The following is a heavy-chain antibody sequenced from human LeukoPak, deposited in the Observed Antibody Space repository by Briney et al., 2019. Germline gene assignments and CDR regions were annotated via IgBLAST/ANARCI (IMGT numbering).Heavy chain of an antibody. Sequence: SETLSLTCAVSGGSISSSNWWNWVRQTPGRGLEWIGEIYHRGNTHYNPSLKSRVTMSVDTSTNQFSLRVNSVTAADTAVYYCARGLRFLEWLLGDDAFDIWGQGTMVTVSS. CDR1: GGSISSSNW. CDR2: IYHRGNT. CDR3: ARGLRFLEWLLGDDAFDI. V-gene: IGHV4-4*02. D-gene: IGHD3-3*01. J-gene: IGHJ3*02.